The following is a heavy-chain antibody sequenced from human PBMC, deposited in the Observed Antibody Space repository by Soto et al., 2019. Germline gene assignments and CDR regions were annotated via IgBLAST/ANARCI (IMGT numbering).Heavy chain of an antibody. CDR1: GGSITNTNW. CDR2: IFHGGST. CDR3: ARTRQHCSATTCYEFYFDY. Sequence: QVQLQESGPGLVRPSGTLSLTCTVSGGSITNTNWWSWIRQPPGKGLEWIGEIFHGGSTNFNPSLKSRVSMSADKSQNQFSLNLTSVTAADTAVYYCARTRQHCSATTCYEFYFDYWGQGTLVTGSS. J-gene: IGHJ4*02. V-gene: IGHV4-4*02. D-gene: IGHD2-2*01.